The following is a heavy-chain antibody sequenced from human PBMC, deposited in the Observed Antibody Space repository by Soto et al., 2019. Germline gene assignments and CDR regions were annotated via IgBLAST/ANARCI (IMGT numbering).Heavy chain of an antibody. CDR2: TTSDGGST. V-gene: IGHV3-64*01. CDR3: ALVGPDHKHAFEI. D-gene: IGHD3-10*01. Sequence: EVQLVESGGGLVQPGGSLRLSCAASGFTFSGNAMHWVRQAPGKGLEYVSSTTSDGGSTYYANSVKGRFTISRDNSKNTLYLQLGSLRAEDRAVYFCALVGPDHKHAFEIWGQGTMVTVSS. CDR1: GFTFSGNA. J-gene: IGHJ3*02.